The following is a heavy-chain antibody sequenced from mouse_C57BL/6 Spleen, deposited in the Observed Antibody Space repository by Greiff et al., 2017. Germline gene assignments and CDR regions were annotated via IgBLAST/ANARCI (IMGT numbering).Heavy chain of an antibody. J-gene: IGHJ3*01. CDR3: ARGFAY. V-gene: IGHV1-76*01. CDR1: GYTFTDYY. CDR2: IYPGSGNT. Sequence: VQLQQSGAELVRPGASVKLSCKASGYTFTDYYINWVKQRPGQGLEWIARIYPGSGNTYYNEKFKGKATLSAEKSSSTAYMQLSSLTSEDSAVYFWARGFAYWGQGTLVTVSA.